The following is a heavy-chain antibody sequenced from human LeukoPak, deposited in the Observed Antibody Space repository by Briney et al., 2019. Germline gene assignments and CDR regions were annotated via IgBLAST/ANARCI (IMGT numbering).Heavy chain of an antibody. CDR2: MNYGGST. CDR1: GGSISNNDYF. CDR3: ARRVPGRSGNWFDP. D-gene: IGHD2-2*01. J-gene: IGHJ5*02. Sequence: PSETLSLTCSVSGGSISNNDYFWGWIRQPPGKGLEWIGSMNYGGSTHDNPSLKSRVTISVDTSKNQVSLKLSSVTAADTAVYYCARRVPGRSGNWFDPWGQGTLVTVSS. V-gene: IGHV4-39*01.